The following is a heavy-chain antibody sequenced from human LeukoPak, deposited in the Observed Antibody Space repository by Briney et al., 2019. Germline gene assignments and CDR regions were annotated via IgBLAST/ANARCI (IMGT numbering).Heavy chain of an antibody. D-gene: IGHD2-21*02. Sequence: GGSLRLSCAASGFTFSDYYMSWIRQAPGKGLEWVSYISSSGSTIYYADSVKGRFTISRDNAKNSLYPQMNSLRAEDTAVYYCARVPYCGGDCYSGGSDYWGQGTLVTVSS. CDR2: ISSSGSTI. CDR1: GFTFSDYY. J-gene: IGHJ4*02. V-gene: IGHV3-11*04. CDR3: ARVPYCGGDCYSGGSDY.